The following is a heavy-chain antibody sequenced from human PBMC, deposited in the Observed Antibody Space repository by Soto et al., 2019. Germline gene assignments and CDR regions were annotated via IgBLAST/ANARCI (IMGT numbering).Heavy chain of an antibody. CDR2: MTGWIST. D-gene: IGHD3-16*01. CDR1: GFTFKNDA. V-gene: IGHV3-23*03. J-gene: IGHJ6*02. CDR3: AKLRGGRGRCYGLDA. Sequence: GGSLRLSCRASGFTFKNDAMTWVRKWPGKGLEWVSLMTGWISTDNADTARARFIIARDNTNKALSLKMHNLRAADTALYYCAKLRGGRGRCYGLDAWGQGTMVTVSS.